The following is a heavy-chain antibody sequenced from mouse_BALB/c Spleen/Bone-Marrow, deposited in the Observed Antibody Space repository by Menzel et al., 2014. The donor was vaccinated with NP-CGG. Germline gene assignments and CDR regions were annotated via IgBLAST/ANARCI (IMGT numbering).Heavy chain of an antibody. V-gene: IGHV1-54*03. Sequence: VKLVESGAELVRPGTSVKVSCKASGYAFTNYLLEWVKQRPGQGLEWIGVLNPGSGGTNYNEKFKDKATLTADEYSSTAYMQLSSLTSDDSAVYFCSRQTATFFDYWGQGTTLTVSS. CDR3: SRQTATFFDY. D-gene: IGHD1-2*01. CDR2: LNPGSGGT. CDR1: GYAFTNYL. J-gene: IGHJ2*01.